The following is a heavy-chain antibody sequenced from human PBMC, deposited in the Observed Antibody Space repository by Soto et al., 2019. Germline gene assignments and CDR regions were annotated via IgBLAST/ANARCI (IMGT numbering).Heavy chain of an antibody. CDR3: ARVLIEIAARAGTNWLDP. Sequence: SDTLSLTFTLSGHSISAGGYYSSWIRQRPGKGLEWIRYIYYSGSAYYNPSLKSRVTISVETSRNQFSLKLSSLTPADTAVSSCARVLIEIAARAGTNWLDPWGKGTLVTVSS. CDR1: GHSISAGGYY. J-gene: IGHJ5*02. V-gene: IGHV4-31*03. CDR2: IYYSGSA. D-gene: IGHD6-6*01.